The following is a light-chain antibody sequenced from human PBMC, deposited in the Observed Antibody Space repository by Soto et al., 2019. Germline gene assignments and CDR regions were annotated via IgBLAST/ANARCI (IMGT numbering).Light chain of an antibody. CDR2: GAS. CDR3: QKYDSAPLT. J-gene: IGKJ1*01. CDR1: QGISNN. Sequence: DIPMTQSPSSLSASVGDRVTITCRASQGISNNLAWYQQKPGKVPKLLIYGASTLQSGVPSRFSGSRSGTDFTLTINSLQPEDVGTYYCQKYDSAPLTFGQGTKVEFK. V-gene: IGKV1-27*01.